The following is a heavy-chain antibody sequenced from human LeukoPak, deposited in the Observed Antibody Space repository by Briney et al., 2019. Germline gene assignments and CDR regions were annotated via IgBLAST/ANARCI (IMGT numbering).Heavy chain of an antibody. Sequence: SETLSLTCTVSGGSLINSNDYWAWIRQPPGKGLEWIGSIYHSGNIFQNQSLASRVTISVDTSKNQFSLNLNSVTAADTAVYYCARQESCTNGVCYVGGFDPWGQGTLVTVSS. CDR1: GGSLINSNDY. J-gene: IGHJ5*02. CDR2: IYHSGNI. D-gene: IGHD2-8*01. V-gene: IGHV4-39*01. CDR3: ARQESCTNGVCYVGGFDP.